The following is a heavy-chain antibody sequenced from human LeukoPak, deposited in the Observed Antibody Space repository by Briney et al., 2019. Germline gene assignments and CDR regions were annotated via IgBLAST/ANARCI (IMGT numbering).Heavy chain of an antibody. CDR2: IYYSGST. D-gene: IGHD2-2*01. V-gene: IGHV4-59*01. CDR1: GGSISSYY. CDR3: ASDRPISGAVPADSRYYFDY. J-gene: IGHJ4*02. Sequence: PSETLSPTCTVSGGSISSYYWSWIRQPPGKGLEWIGYIYYSGSTNYNPSLKSRVTISVDTSKNQFSLKLSSVTAADTAVYYCASDRPISGAVPADSRYYFDYWGQGTLVTVSS.